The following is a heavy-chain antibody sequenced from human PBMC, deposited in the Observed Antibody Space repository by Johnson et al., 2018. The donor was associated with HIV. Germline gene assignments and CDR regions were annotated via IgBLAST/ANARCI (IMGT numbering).Heavy chain of an antibody. CDR2: ISYDGTNK. D-gene: IGHD3-3*01. CDR3: TTGLTIFGVVILDAFDI. CDR1: GFTFSSSG. J-gene: IGHJ3*02. V-gene: IGHV3-30*03. Sequence: QVQLVESGGGVVQPGRSLRLSCVASGFTFSSSGMHWVRQAPGKGLEWVAVISYDGTNKYYADSVKGRFTISRDDSKNRLHLQMNSRKTEDTAVYYCTTGLTIFGVVILDAFDIWGQGTMVTVSS.